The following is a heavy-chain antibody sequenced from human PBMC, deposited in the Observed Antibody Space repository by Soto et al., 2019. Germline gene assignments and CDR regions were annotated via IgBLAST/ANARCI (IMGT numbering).Heavy chain of an antibody. CDR2: IYYSGST. Sequence: SETLSLTCTVSGGSISSGGYYWSWIRQHPGKGLEWIGYIYYSGSTYYNPSLKSRVTISVDTSKNQFSLKLSSVTAADTAVYYCARDCGGSCYYYYYGMDVWGQGTTVTVSS. J-gene: IGHJ6*02. CDR1: GGSISSGGYY. V-gene: IGHV4-31*03. CDR3: ARDCGGSCYYYYYGMDV. D-gene: IGHD2-15*01.